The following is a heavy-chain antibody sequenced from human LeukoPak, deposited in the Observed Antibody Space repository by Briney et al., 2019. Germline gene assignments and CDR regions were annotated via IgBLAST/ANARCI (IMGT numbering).Heavy chain of an antibody. J-gene: IGHJ4*02. CDR1: GGSFSGYY. V-gene: IGHV4-34*01. CDR2: INHSGST. D-gene: IGHD3-3*01. CDR3: ARGYGFWGRNFDY. Sequence: SETLSLTCAAYGGSFSGYYWSWIRQPPGKGLEWIGEINHSGSTNYNPSLKSRVTISVDTSKNQFSLKLSSVTAADTAVYYCARGYGFWGRNFDYWGQGTLVTVSS.